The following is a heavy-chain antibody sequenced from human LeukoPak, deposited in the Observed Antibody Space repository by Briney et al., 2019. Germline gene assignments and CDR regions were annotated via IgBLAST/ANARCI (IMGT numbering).Heavy chain of an antibody. CDR1: GGSFSGYY. CDR2: INHSGST. CDR3: ARDSPITIFGVVIPYGMDV. Sequence: SETLSLTCAVYGGSFSGYYWSWIRQPPGKGLEWIGEINHSGSTYYNPSLKSRVTISVDTSKNQFSLKLSSVTAADTAVYYCARDSPITIFGVVIPYGMDVWGQGTTVTVSS. V-gene: IGHV4-34*09. D-gene: IGHD3-3*01. J-gene: IGHJ6*02.